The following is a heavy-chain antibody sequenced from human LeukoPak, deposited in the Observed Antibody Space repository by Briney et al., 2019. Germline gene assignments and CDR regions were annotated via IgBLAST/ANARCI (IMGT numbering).Heavy chain of an antibody. V-gene: IGHV3-30*03. CDR2: ISDDGNKK. D-gene: IGHD5-12*01. Sequence: GGSLRLSCGASGFTFTIYGMHWVRQAPGKGLERVAVISDDGNKKYYADSVKGRFTISRDNSKNSLYMQMNSLRAEDTGVYYCAREGGYRDFDHWGQGTLVTVSS. CDR3: AREGGYRDFDH. J-gene: IGHJ4*02. CDR1: GFTFTIYG.